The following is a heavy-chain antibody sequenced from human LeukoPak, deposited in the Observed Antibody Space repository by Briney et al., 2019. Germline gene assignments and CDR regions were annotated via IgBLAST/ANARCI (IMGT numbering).Heavy chain of an antibody. CDR3: ARLPMAMGVFDN. Sequence: SETLSLTCAVSGGSINSSSYYWGWLRQPPGKGPEWIGTIYYSGSTYHNPSLKSRVTISVDTSKNQFSLKLSSVTAADTAVYYCARLPMAMGVFDNWGQGTLVTVSS. CDR1: GGSINSSSYY. D-gene: IGHD3-10*01. V-gene: IGHV4-39*01. J-gene: IGHJ4*02. CDR2: IYYSGST.